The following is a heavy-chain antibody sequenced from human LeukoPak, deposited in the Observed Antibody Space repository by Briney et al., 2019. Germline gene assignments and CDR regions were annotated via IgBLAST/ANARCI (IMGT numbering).Heavy chain of an antibody. Sequence: GVSLRLSCAASGFTFRSFAMSWVRQAPGKGLEWVSGIIGSGRTAFYADSVKGRFTISRDNSKNTLYLQMNSLRAEDTAIYYCAKKEGDTYFSWYMDVWGKGTTVTVSS. V-gene: IGHV3-23*01. J-gene: IGHJ6*03. CDR3: AKKEGDTYFSWYMDV. D-gene: IGHD2-21*01. CDR2: IIGSGRTA. CDR1: GFTFRSFA.